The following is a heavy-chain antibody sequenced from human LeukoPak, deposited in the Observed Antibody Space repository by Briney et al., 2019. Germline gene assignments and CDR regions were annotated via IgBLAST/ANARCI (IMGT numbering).Heavy chain of an antibody. Sequence: PGGSLRLSCAASGFTVSSNYMSWVRQAPGKGLEWVSVIYSGGSTYYADSVKGRFTISRDNSKNTLYLQMNSLRAEDTAVYYCARDHIVGATFYYYYGTDVWGQGTTVTVSS. V-gene: IGHV3-66*01. D-gene: IGHD1-26*01. CDR3: ARDHIVGATFYYYYGTDV. CDR2: IYSGGST. J-gene: IGHJ6*02. CDR1: GFTVSSNY.